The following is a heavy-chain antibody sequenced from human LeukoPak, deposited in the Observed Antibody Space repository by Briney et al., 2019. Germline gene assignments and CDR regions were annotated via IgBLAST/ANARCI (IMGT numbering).Heavy chain of an antibody. D-gene: IGHD6-19*01. CDR1: GGSISSSNW. CDR3: ARDLADSSGPSRAFDI. V-gene: IGHV4-4*02. J-gene: IGHJ3*02. CDR2: IYHSGST. Sequence: SETLSLTCAVSGGSISSSNWWSWVRQPPGKGLEWIGEIYHSGSTNYNPSLKSRVTMSVDKSKNQFSLKLSSVTAADTAVYYCARDLADSSGPSRAFDIWGQGTMVTVSS.